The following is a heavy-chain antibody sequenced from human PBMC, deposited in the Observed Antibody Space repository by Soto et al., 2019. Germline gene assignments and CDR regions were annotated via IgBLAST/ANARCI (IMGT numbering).Heavy chain of an antibody. Sequence: ASVKVSCKASGYTFTSYAMHWVRQAPGQRLEWMGWINAGNGNTKYSQKFQGRVTITRDTSASSAYMELSSLRSEDTAVYYCARTPPSWIQLWLDYWGQGTLVTVSS. D-gene: IGHD5-18*01. J-gene: IGHJ4*02. CDR1: GYTFTSYA. V-gene: IGHV1-3*01. CDR3: ARTPPSWIQLWLDY. CDR2: INAGNGNT.